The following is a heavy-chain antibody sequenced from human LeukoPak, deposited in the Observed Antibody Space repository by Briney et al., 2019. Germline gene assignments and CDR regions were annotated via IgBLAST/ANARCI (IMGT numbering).Heavy chain of an antibody. J-gene: IGHJ4*02. CDR3: ASDSSGRYYFDY. D-gene: IGHD3-22*01. Sequence: SETLSLTCTVSGGSISSGSYYWSWIRQPAGKGLEWIGRIYTSGSTNYNPSLKSRVTISVDTSKNQFSLKLSSVTAADTAVYYCASDSSGRYYFDYWGQGTLVTVSS. V-gene: IGHV4-61*02. CDR1: GGSISSGSYY. CDR2: IYTSGST.